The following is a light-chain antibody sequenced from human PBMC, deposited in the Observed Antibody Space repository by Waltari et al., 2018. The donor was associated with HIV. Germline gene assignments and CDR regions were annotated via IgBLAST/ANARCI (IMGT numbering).Light chain of an antibody. CDR1: QSVNSY. Sequence: EVVLPQSPATLSLSPGERATLSCRASQSVNSYLAWYQQKPGQAPRLLIYDASNRATGIPARFSGSGSGTDFTLTISSLEPEDFAVYYCQQRSNWPPLFTFGPGTKVDIK. CDR3: QQRSNWPPLFT. CDR2: DAS. J-gene: IGKJ3*01. V-gene: IGKV3-11*01.